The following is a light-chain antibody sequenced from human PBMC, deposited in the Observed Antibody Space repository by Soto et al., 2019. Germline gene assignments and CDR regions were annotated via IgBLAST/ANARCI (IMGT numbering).Light chain of an antibody. CDR3: SSYTSRGV. CDR1: SSDIGGHNY. CDR2: EVS. V-gene: IGLV2-14*01. J-gene: IGLJ1*01. Sequence: QSVLTQPASVSGSPGQSITISCTGTSSDIGGHNYVSWYQHRPGEAPKLIIYEVSDRPSGVFHRFSGSKSGNTASLTISGLQAEDEADYYCSSYTSRGVFGPGTKVTVL.